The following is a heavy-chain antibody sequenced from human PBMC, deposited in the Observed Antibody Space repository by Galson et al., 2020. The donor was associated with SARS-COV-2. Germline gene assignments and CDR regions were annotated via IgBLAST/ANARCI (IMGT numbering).Heavy chain of an antibody. J-gene: IGHJ3*02. CDR1: GGSFSGYY. Sequence: SETLSLTCAVYGGSFSGYYWSWIRQPPGKGLAWIGYISHSGSLYYNPSLKSRVTISVDRSKNQFSLKLSSVTAADTAVYYCARGIGYGDVPTDAFDIWGQGTMVTVSS. CDR2: ISHSGSL. CDR3: ARGIGYGDVPTDAFDI. D-gene: IGHD4-17*01. V-gene: IGHV4-34*01.